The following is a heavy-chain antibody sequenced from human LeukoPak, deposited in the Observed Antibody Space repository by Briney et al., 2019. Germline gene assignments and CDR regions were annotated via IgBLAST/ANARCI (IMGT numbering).Heavy chain of an antibody. J-gene: IGHJ4*02. V-gene: IGHV1-2*02. CDR2: INPNSGGT. D-gene: IGHD3-22*01. CDR1: GYTFTGYY. Sequence: GASVKVSCKASGYTFTGYYMHWVRQAPGQGLEWMGWINPNSGGTSYAQKFQGRVTMTRDTSISTAYMELSRLRSDDTAVYYCARGAHYHDSSEGFDYWGQGTLVSVSS. CDR3: ARGAHYHDSSEGFDY.